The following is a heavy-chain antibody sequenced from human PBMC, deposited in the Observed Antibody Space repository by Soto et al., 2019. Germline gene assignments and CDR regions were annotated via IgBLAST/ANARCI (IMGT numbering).Heavy chain of an antibody. CDR1: GYTFTSYA. CDR3: ATLSSGWGVDWFDP. Sequence: ASVKVSCKASGYTFTSYAMHWVRQAPGQRLEWMGWINAGNGNTKYSQKFQGRVTITRDTSASTAYMELSSLRSEDTAVYYCATLSSGWGVDWFDPWGQGTLVTVSS. V-gene: IGHV1-3*01. J-gene: IGHJ5*02. CDR2: INAGNGNT. D-gene: IGHD6-19*01.